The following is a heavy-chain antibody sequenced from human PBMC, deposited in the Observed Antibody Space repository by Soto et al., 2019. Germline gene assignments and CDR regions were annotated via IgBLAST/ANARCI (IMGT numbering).Heavy chain of an antibody. J-gene: IGHJ6*02. D-gene: IGHD3-22*01. Sequence: QVQLVQSGAEVKKPGASVKVSCKASGYTFTGYYMHWVRQAPGQGLEWMGWINPNSGGTNYAQKFQGWVTMTRDTSISTAYMELSRLRSDDTAVYYCARASGRVVSYSYYYGMDVWGQGTTVTVSS. CDR1: GYTFTGYY. CDR3: ARASGRVVSYSYYYGMDV. CDR2: INPNSGGT. V-gene: IGHV1-2*04.